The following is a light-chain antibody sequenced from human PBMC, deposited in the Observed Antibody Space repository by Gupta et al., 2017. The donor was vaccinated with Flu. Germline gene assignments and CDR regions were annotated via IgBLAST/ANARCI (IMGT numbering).Light chain of an antibody. CDR1: QSVSTN. V-gene: IGKV3-15*01. J-gene: IGKJ2*03. CDR2: DAV. CDR3: QQYNNWPPEDDS. Sequence: IVMTQSPAMMSVSPGARVTLSCRASQSVSTNVAWHQQRPGQAPRLLIYDAVTRATGVPARFSGSGSGTEFTLTISSLQSEDFAVYHCQQYNNWPPEDDSFAQGTKLEI.